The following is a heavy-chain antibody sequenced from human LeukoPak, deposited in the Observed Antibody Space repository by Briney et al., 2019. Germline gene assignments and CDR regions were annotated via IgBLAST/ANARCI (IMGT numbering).Heavy chain of an antibody. D-gene: IGHD1-26*01. CDR3: ATRIVGAPNFDY. Sequence: GESLKISCKGSGYTFSNYAMSWVRQAPGKGLEWVSTISGSDSSTYYADSVKGRFTISRDNSKNTLYLQMNSLRAEDTAVYYCATRIVGAPNFDYWGQGTLVTVSS. V-gene: IGHV3-23*01. CDR1: GYTFSNYA. J-gene: IGHJ4*02. CDR2: ISGSDSST.